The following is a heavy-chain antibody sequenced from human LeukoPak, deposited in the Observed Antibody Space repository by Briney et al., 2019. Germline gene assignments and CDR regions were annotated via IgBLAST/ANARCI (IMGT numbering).Heavy chain of an antibody. CDR1: GYRFTNNW. V-gene: IGHV5-51*01. CDR2: IYPADSDA. J-gene: IGHJ4*02. D-gene: IGHD5-18*01. Sequence: GASLKISCQGSGYRFTNNWIAWVRPMPGKGLEWMGIIYPADSDARYSPSFQGQVTISVDKSISTTYLQWSSLKASDTAIYYCARQQYSLYYYDYWGQGTLVTVSS. CDR3: ARQQYSLYYYDY.